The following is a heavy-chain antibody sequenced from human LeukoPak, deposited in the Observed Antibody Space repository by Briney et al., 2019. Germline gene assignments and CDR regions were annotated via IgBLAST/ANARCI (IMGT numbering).Heavy chain of an antibody. CDR2: IIPIFGTA. CDR3: AREWSIAAGFDY. CDR1: GGTFSSYA. D-gene: IGHD6-13*01. Sequence: SVKVSCKASGGTFSSYAISWVRQAPGQGLEWMGGIIPIFGTANYAQKSQGRVTITADESTSTAYMELSSLRSEDTAVYYCAREWSIAAGFDYWGQGTLVTVSS. V-gene: IGHV1-69*13. J-gene: IGHJ4*02.